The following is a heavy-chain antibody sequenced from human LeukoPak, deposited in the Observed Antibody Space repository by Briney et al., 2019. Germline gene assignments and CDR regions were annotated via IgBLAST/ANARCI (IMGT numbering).Heavy chain of an antibody. CDR3: ARDPGYESWSPFWGGMDV. CDR1: GFTFSSSW. J-gene: IGHJ6*04. V-gene: IGHV3-74*01. CDR2: ITRDRSST. D-gene: IGHD3-16*01. Sequence: QTGGSLRLSCAASGFTFSSSWMHWVRQAPGKGLVWVSRITRDRSSTTYADSVKGRFTTSRDNAKNTLYLQMDSLRDDDTAVYYCARDPGYESWSPFWGGMDVWGNGTTVIVSS.